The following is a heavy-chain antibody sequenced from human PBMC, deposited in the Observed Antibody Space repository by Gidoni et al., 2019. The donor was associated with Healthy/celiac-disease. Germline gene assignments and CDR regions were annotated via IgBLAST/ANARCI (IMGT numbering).Heavy chain of an antibody. D-gene: IGHD2-2*01. Sequence: QVQLVESGGGVVQPGRSLRLSCAASGFTFRSCGRHWVRQAQGKGLEWVSVISYDGSNKYYADSVKGRFTISRDNSKNTLYLQMNSLRAEDTAVYYCAKEGPAAMRAPFDYWGQGTLVTVSS. CDR2: ISYDGSNK. CDR3: AKEGPAAMRAPFDY. CDR1: GFTFRSCG. J-gene: IGHJ4*02. V-gene: IGHV3-30*18.